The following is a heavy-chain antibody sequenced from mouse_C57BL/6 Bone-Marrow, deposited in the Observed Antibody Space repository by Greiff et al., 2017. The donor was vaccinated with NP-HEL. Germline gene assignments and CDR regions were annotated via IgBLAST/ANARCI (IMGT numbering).Heavy chain of an antibody. Sequence: DVKLVESGGGLVKPGGSLKLSCAASGFTFSDYGMHWVRQAPEKGLEWVAYISSGSSTIYYADTVKGRFTISRDNAKNTLFLQMTSLRSEDTAMYYCARDGLGRVDYWGQGTTLTVSS. CDR3: ARDGLGRVDY. J-gene: IGHJ2*01. CDR2: ISSGSSTI. D-gene: IGHD4-1*01. CDR1: GFTFSDYG. V-gene: IGHV5-17*01.